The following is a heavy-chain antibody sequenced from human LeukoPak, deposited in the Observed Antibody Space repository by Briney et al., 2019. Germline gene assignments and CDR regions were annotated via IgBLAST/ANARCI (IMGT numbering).Heavy chain of an antibody. J-gene: IGHJ4*02. CDR1: GFTFSSYA. D-gene: IGHD7-27*01. CDR2: ISGSGGST. V-gene: IGHV3-23*01. Sequence: GGSLRLSCAASGFTFSSYAMSWVGQAPGKGLEWVSAISGSGGSTYYADSVKGRFTISRDNSKNTLYLQMNSLRAEDTAVYYCAKAGGNWVNYYFDYWGQGTLVTVSS. CDR3: AKAGGNWVNYYFDY.